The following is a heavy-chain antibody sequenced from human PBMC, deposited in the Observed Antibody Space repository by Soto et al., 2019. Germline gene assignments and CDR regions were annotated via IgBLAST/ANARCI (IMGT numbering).Heavy chain of an antibody. D-gene: IGHD3-22*01. V-gene: IGHV5-51*01. CDR3: ASYDSSGYYYA. CDR1: GDSFSNYW. J-gene: IGHJ4*02. CDR2: IYPGDSDT. Sequence: PGESLKISCKGSGDSFSNYWIAWVRQMPGKGLEWMGIIYPGDSDTRYSPSFQGQVTISADTSINTVYLQWSSLKASDTAMYYCASYDSSGYYYAWGQGTLVTAPQ.